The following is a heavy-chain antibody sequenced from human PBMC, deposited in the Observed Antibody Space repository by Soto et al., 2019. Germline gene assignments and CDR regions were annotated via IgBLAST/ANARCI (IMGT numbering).Heavy chain of an antibody. CDR1: GGSISSGGYS. D-gene: IGHD4-17*01. CDR3: ARSQTTVTSYDY. J-gene: IGHJ4*02. Sequence: PSETLSLTCAVSGGSISSGGYSWSWIRQPPGKGLEWIGYIYHSGSTYYNPSLKSRVTISVDRSKNQFSLKLSSVTAADTAVYYCARSQTTVTSYDYSGPATLVTVSS. V-gene: IGHV4-30-2*01. CDR2: IYHSGST.